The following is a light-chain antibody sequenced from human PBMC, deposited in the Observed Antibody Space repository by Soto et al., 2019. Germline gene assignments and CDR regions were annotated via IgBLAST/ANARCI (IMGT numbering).Light chain of an antibody. CDR1: QSLISNY. Sequence: EIVVTQSPGTLCLSPGERATLSCRASQSLISNYLAWYQQKPGQAPRLLIYGASTRATGIPDRFSGSGSGTDFTLTISRLEPEAFAVYYCQQYGSSPTFGQGTKVEIK. J-gene: IGKJ1*01. CDR2: GAS. CDR3: QQYGSSPT. V-gene: IGKV3-20*01.